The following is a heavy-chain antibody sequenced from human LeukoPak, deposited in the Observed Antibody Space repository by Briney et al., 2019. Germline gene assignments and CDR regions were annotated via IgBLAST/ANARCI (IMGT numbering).Heavy chain of an antibody. CDR2: MNPNSYNT. CDR3: ARGRGRHLNWFDP. V-gene: IGHV1-8*01. Sequence: ASVKVSCKASGYTFTNYDINWVRQATGHGLEWMGWMNPNSYNTGYAQKFQSRVTMTRNTSISTAYMELSSLTSEDTAVYYCARGRGRHLNWFDPWGQGTLVTVSS. D-gene: IGHD2-15*01. CDR1: GYTFTNYD. J-gene: IGHJ5*02.